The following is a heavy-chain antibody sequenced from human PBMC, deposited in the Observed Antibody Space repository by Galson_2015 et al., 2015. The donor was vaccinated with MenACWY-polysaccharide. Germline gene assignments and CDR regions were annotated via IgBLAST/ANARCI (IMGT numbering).Heavy chain of an antibody. CDR3: ARDGGTAEYYLDY. CDR2: NRPNGGSA. D-gene: IGHD3-16*01. J-gene: IGHJ4*02. V-gene: IGHV1-46*01. CDR1: GYTFISAS. Sequence: SAQASCKTVGYTFISASFCWGRQDPRKRLEELGANRPNGGSARYAQKFQGRVTMTWDTSKSTVYLELSSLRSEDTAVYYCARDGGTAEYYLDYWGQGALVTVSS.